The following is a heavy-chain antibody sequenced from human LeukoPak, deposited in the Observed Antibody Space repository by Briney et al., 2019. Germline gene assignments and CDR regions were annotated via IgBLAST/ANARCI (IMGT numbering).Heavy chain of an antibody. CDR1: GFTFSWHW. Sequence: GGSLRLSCAGSGFTFSWHWMSWVRQAPGKGLEWVANINQDGSTKYYVDSVKGRFTISRDNAKNSLYLQMSSLRAEDTAVYYCVRDESWGQETLVTVSS. CDR2: INQDGSTK. CDR3: VRDES. V-gene: IGHV3-7*03. J-gene: IGHJ5*02.